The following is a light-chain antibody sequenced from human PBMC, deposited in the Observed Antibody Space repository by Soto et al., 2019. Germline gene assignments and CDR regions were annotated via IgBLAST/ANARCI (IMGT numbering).Light chain of an antibody. V-gene: IGKV3-20*01. J-gene: IGKJ5*01. Sequence: EIVLTQSPGTLSLSPGERATLSCRASQSLTNSFIAWYQQKPGQAPRLLIYDTSSRATGIPDRFSGSGSGRDFTLTISRLEPEDFAVFFGQQYGTSEIMVVQGTRLEIK. CDR2: DTS. CDR3: QQYGTSEIM. CDR1: QSLTNSF.